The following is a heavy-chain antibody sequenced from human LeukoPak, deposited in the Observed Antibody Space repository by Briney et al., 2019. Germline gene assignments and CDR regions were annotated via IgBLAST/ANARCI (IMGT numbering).Heavy chain of an antibody. CDR3: ARGKYSSGWFDY. J-gene: IGHJ4*02. D-gene: IGHD6-19*01. CDR1: GFTFSSYS. CDR2: ITTSSTYI. Sequence: GGSLRLSCAASGFTFSSYSMSWVRQAPGKGREWVSSITTSSTYISYADSVKGRFTISRDNAKNSLYLQMNSLRAEDTAVYYCARGKYSSGWFDYWGQGTLVTVSS. V-gene: IGHV3-21*01.